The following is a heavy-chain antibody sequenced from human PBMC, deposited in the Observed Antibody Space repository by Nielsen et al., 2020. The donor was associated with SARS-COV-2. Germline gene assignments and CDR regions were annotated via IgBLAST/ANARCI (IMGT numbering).Heavy chain of an antibody. V-gene: IGHV3-49*04. J-gene: IGHJ6*02. CDR2: IRSKTYGGTT. D-gene: IGHD3-10*01. Sequence: LSLTCAASGFTFSNAWMSWVRQAPGKGLEWVGFIRSKTYGGTTEYAASVRDRFTISRDDSKGIAYLQMNSLKAEDTAVYYCTTDRGGEYGMDVWGQGTTVTVSS. CDR1: GFTFSNAW. CDR3: TTDRGGEYGMDV.